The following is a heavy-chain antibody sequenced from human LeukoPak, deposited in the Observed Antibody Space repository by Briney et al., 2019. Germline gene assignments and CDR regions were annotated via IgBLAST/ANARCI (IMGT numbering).Heavy chain of an antibody. CDR3: ARVIQRNGVLDAFDI. J-gene: IGHJ3*02. CDR1: GGSISSYY. V-gene: IGHV4-59*01. D-gene: IGHD5-18*01. CDR2: IYYSGST. Sequence: SETLSLTCTVSGGSISSYYWSWIRQPPGKGLEWIGYIYYSGSTNYNPPLKRRVTISVDTSKNQFSLKLSSVTAADTAVYYCARVIQRNGVLDAFDIWGQGTMVTVSS.